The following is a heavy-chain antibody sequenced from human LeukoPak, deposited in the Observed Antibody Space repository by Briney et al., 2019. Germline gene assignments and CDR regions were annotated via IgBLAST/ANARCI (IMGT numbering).Heavy chain of an antibody. J-gene: IGHJ5*02. Sequence: ASVKVSCKASGYSFTSYGFNWVRQAPGQRLEWMGWINIGNGNTKYSENFQGRVTFSSDTSANTVYMDLSSLRSEDTAVYYCARDRVGAGDWFDPWGQGTLVTVSS. V-gene: IGHV1-3*04. CDR2: INIGNGNT. CDR1: GYSFTSYG. CDR3: ARDRVGAGDWFDP. D-gene: IGHD1-26*01.